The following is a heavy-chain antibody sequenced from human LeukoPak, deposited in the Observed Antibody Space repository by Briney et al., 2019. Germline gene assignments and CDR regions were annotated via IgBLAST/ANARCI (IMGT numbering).Heavy chain of an antibody. CDR2: IYYSGST. Sequence: PSETLSLTCTVSGGSISSYYWSWIRQPPGKGLEWIGYIYYSGSTNYNPSLKSRVTISVDTSKNQFSLKLSSVTAADTAVYYCARGAGYSYGATFFDYWGQGTLVTVSS. J-gene: IGHJ4*02. CDR1: GGSISSYY. V-gene: IGHV4-59*01. CDR3: ARGAGYSYGATFFDY. D-gene: IGHD5-18*01.